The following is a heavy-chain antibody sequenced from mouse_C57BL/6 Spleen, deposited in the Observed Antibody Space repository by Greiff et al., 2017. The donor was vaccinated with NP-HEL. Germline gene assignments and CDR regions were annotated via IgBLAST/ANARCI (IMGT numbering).Heavy chain of an antibody. Sequence: EVQLQQSGPELVKPGASVKISCKASGYTFTDYYMNWVKQSHGKSLEWIGDINPNNGGTSYNQKFKGKATLTVDKSSSTAYMELRSLTSEDSAGYYCARQGNYGDAMDYWGQGTSVTVSS. D-gene: IGHD2-1*01. V-gene: IGHV1-26*01. CDR2: INPNNGGT. CDR1: GYTFTDYY. CDR3: ARQGNYGDAMDY. J-gene: IGHJ4*01.